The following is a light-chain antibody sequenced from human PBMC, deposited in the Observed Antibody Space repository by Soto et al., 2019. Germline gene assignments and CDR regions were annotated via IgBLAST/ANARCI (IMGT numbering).Light chain of an antibody. Sequence: DIQMTQSPSSLSASVGDRVTITCRASQSISSYLNWYQQKPGKAPKLLIYAASSLQSGVPSRFSGSGSGTHIPLSMCAQRPADGASIGCQQSYSTPWTFGQGTKVEIK. CDR1: QSISSY. V-gene: IGKV1-39*01. CDR3: QQSYSTPWT. J-gene: IGKJ1*01. CDR2: AAS.